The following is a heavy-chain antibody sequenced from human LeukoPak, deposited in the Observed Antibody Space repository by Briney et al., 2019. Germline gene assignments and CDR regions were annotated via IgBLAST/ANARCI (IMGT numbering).Heavy chain of an antibody. CDR2: ISSSSSYI. CDR3: ASTGRSLPGY. D-gene: IGHD3-10*01. V-gene: IGHV3-21*01. J-gene: IGHJ4*02. CDR1: AFTFSSYS. Sequence: GGSLRLSCAASAFTFSSYSMNWVRQAPGKGREWVSSISSSSSYIYYSDSVKGRFTISRDNAKNSLYLQMNSLRAEDTAVYYCASTGRSLPGYWGQGTLVTVSS.